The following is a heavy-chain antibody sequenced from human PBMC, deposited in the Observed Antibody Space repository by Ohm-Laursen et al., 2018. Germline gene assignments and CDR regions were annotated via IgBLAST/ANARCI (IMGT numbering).Heavy chain of an antibody. J-gene: IGHJ4*02. CDR1: GFTFRNYG. CDR3: ARDDDTSSHYSRFDY. CDR2: IWYDGNRK. D-gene: IGHD3-22*01. V-gene: IGHV3-33*01. Sequence: SLRLSCSAPGFTFRNYGFHWVRQAPGKGLEWVAVIWYDGNRKYYAESVKGRFTVTRDDSKNTVYLQMNSLRAEDTAVYYCARDDDTSSHYSRFDYWGQGTLVTVSS.